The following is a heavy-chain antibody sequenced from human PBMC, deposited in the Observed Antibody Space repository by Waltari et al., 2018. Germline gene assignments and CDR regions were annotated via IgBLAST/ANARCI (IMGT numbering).Heavy chain of an antibody. CDR1: GFTFSSYS. V-gene: IGHV3-21*01. D-gene: IGHD6-13*01. CDR3: ARDRGELVFDY. Sequence: EVQLVESGGGLVKPGGSLRLSCAASGFTFSSYSMNWVRQAPGKWLEWVSSISSSSSYIYYADSVKGRFTISRDNAKNSLYLQMNSLRAEDTAVYYCARDRGELVFDYWGQGTLVTVSS. CDR2: ISSSSSYI. J-gene: IGHJ4*02.